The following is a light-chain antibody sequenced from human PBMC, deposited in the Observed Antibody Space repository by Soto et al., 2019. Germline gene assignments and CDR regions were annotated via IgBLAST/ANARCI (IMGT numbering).Light chain of an antibody. CDR3: QQYNFYPWT. Sequence: DIQMTQSPSTLSASVGDRVTITCRTCQSISAWLAWYQQKSGKAPKLLIYKASSLESGTPSRFSGSGSGTEFTLTISSLQPDDFATYYCQQYNFYPWTFGQGTKVEIK. V-gene: IGKV1-5*03. CDR2: KAS. J-gene: IGKJ1*01. CDR1: QSISAW.